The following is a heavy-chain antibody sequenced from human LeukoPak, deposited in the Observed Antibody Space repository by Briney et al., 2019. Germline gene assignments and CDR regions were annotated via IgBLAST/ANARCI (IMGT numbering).Heavy chain of an antibody. Sequence: ASVKVSCKASGYTFTSYGFNWVRQATGQGLEWMGWMNPNSGNTGYAQNFQGRVTITRNTSITTAYMELSSLRSEDTAVYYCARGPPYDSSGYYGDYWGQGTLVTVSS. CDR3: ARGPPYDSSGYYGDY. CDR2: MNPNSGNT. CDR1: GYTFTSYG. D-gene: IGHD3-22*01. J-gene: IGHJ4*02. V-gene: IGHV1-8*03.